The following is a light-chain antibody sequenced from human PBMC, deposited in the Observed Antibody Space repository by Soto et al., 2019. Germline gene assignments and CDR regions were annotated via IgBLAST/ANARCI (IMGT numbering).Light chain of an antibody. CDR2: VKSDGSH. CDR3: QTCGTGIQGV. CDR1: SGHSNNA. Sequence: QLVLTQSPSASASLGASVKLTCTLSSGHSNNAIAWHQQRPQKGPRYLMKVKSDGSHTKGDGIPDRFSGSSSGTERHLIISSLQSEDEADYYCQTCGTGIQGVFGGGTKLTVL. J-gene: IGLJ3*02. V-gene: IGLV4-69*01.